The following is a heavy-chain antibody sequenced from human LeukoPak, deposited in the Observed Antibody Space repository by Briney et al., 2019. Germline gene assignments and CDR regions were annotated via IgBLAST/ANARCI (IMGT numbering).Heavy chain of an antibody. CDR2: ISAYNGNT. D-gene: IGHD3-22*01. J-gene: IGHJ3*02. CDR3: ARDFFPTMIVVVTHDAFDI. Sequence: GASVTVSCKASGYTFTSYGISWVRQAPGQGLEWMGWISAYNGNTNYAQKLQGRVTMTTDTSTSTAYMELRSLRSDDTAVYYCARDFFPTMIVVVTHDAFDIWGQGTMVTVSS. CDR1: GYTFTSYG. V-gene: IGHV1-18*01.